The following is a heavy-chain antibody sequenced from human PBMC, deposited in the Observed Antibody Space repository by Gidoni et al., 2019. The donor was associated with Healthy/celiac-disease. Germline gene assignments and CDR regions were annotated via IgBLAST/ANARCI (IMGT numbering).Heavy chain of an antibody. D-gene: IGHD3-22*01. CDR3: ATDYQWFREGAFQH. J-gene: IGHJ1*01. CDR2: FDPEDGET. CDR1: GYTLTKLS. Sequence: QVQPVQPGDAVKKPGASAKVSCKVSGYTLTKLSMQWVPQASGKGLEWKGSFDPEDGETIYAQKFQGRVTMTEDTSTDTAYMELSSLRSEDTAVYYCATDYQWFREGAFQHWGQGTLVTVSS. V-gene: IGHV1-24*01.